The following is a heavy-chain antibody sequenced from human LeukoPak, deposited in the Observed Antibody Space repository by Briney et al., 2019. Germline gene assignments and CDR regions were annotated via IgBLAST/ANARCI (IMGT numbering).Heavy chain of an antibody. Sequence: SETLSLTCTVSGGSISSYYWTWIRQPAGKGLEWIGRIYTTGSTNYNPSLNSRVTMSVDTSKNQFSLKLSSVTAADTAVYYCARLPMVRGVIKNYYFDYWGQGTLVTVSS. J-gene: IGHJ4*02. D-gene: IGHD3-10*01. V-gene: IGHV4-4*07. CDR1: GGSISSYY. CDR2: IYTTGST. CDR3: ARLPMVRGVIKNYYFDY.